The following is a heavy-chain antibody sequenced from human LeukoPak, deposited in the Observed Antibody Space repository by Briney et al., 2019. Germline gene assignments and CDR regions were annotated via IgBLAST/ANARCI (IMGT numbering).Heavy chain of an antibody. Sequence: PGGSLRLSCAASGFTVSSNYMSWVRQAPGKGPEWLSVIYRGGTTYYAGSVNGRFTISRDYSNNTLYLQMNSLRAEDTAVYYCARDYYYDDSGQPVRLDYWGQGTLVTVSS. D-gene: IGHD3-22*01. CDR1: GFTVSSNY. J-gene: IGHJ4*02. CDR3: ARDYYYDDSGQPVRLDY. CDR2: IYRGGTT. V-gene: IGHV3-66*01.